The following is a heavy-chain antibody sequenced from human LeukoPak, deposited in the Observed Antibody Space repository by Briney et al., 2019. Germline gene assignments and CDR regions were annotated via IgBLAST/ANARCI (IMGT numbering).Heavy chain of an antibody. Sequence: GGSLRLSCAASGFTVSSNYMSWVRQAPGKGLEWVSVIYSGGSTYYADSVKGRFTISRDNSKNTLYLQMNSLRAEDTAVYYCARVRYGSGSYVNWFDPWGQGTLVTVSS. J-gene: IGHJ5*02. CDR2: IYSGGST. CDR1: GFTVSSNY. CDR3: ARVRYGSGSYVNWFDP. D-gene: IGHD3-10*01. V-gene: IGHV3-66*01.